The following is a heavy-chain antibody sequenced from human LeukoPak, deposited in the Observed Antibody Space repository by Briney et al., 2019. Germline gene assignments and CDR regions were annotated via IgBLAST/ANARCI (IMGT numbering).Heavy chain of an antibody. CDR3: ASRRKGGLSHLSSSWYY. V-gene: IGHV4-30-4*08. CDR1: GGSISSDDYY. D-gene: IGHD6-13*01. CDR2: IYYSGST. J-gene: IGHJ4*02. Sequence: PSETLSLTCTVSGGSISSDDYYWSWIRQPPGKGLEWIGSIYYSGSTYYNPSLKSRITISVDTSKNQFSLKLSSVTAADTAVYYCASRRKGGLSHLSSSWYYWGQGTLVTVSS.